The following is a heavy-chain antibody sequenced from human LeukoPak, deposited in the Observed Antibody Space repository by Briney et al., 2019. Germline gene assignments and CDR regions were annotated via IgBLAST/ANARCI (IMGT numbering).Heavy chain of an antibody. D-gene: IGHD4-11*01. CDR2: IQSDGHNK. Sequence: QPGGSLRLSCAASGFTFSNYHMHWVRQAPGKGLEWVAFIQSDGHNKYNADSVKGRFTISRDNSKNTLYLQMNSLRVEDTAVYYCAGAYLNRLHPFGPWGQGTLVTVSS. J-gene: IGHJ5*02. V-gene: IGHV3-30*02. CDR1: GFTFSNYH. CDR3: AGAYLNRLHPFGP.